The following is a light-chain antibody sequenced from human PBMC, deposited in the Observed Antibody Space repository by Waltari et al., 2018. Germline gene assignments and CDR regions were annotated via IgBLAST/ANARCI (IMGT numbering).Light chain of an antibody. J-gene: IGKJ1*01. CDR2: AAS. CDR1: QNINSF. CDR3: QQSYSTWT. Sequence: DIQMTQSPSSLSASVGDRVTITCRASQNINSFLNWYQQKTGRAPTLLIYAASSLHSGVPWRLSGSGSGTDYTLTISSLQPEDFATYYCQQSYSTWTSGQGTKVEIK. V-gene: IGKV1-39*01.